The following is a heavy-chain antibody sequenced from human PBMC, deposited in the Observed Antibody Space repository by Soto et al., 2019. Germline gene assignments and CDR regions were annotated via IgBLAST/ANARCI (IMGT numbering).Heavy chain of an antibody. CDR3: AKGVPGIAVAGTGYFQH. CDR1: GFTFSSYG. Sequence: PGGSLRLSCAASGFTFSSYGMHWVRQAPGKGLEWVAVISYDGSNKYYADSVKGRFTISRDNSKNTLYLQMNSLRAEDTAVYYCAKGVPGIAVAGTGYFQHWGQGTLVTSPQ. J-gene: IGHJ1*01. V-gene: IGHV3-30*18. CDR2: ISYDGSNK. D-gene: IGHD6-19*01.